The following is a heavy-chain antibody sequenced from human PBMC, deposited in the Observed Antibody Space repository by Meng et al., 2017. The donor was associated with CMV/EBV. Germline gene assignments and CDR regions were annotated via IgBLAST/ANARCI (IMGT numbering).Heavy chain of an antibody. Sequence: HIPWKDVCPLWENPTHPLTSPATFLGFPSSIGGWGWGGTLQPQGKALEWLHLFYWEDDSRYTPSLKSRLTITKATPKTRVVLTMTNMAPVDTPTYSCAHRGRIAAAGTDCFDPWGQGTLVTVSS. D-gene: IGHD6-13*01. J-gene: IGHJ5*02. V-gene: IGHV2-5*02. CDR1: GFPSSIGGWG. CDR3: AHRGRIAAAGTDCFDP. CDR2: FYWEDDS.